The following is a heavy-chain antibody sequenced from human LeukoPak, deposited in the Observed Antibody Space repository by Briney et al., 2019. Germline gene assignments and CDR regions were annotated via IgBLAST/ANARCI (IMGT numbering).Heavy chain of an antibody. Sequence: GGSLRLSCTVSGFTVSSNSMSWVRQAPGKGLEWVSFIYSGGNTHYSDSVKGRFTISRDNSKNTLYLQMNSLRPEDTAVYYCAKELKPMIVVADLFDYWGQGTLVTVSS. CDR2: IYSGGNT. J-gene: IGHJ4*02. CDR3: AKELKPMIVVADLFDY. D-gene: IGHD3-22*01. CDR1: GFTVSSNS. V-gene: IGHV3-53*05.